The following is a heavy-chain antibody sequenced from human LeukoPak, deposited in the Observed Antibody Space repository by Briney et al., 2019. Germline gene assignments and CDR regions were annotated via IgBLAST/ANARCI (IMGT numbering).Heavy chain of an antibody. V-gene: IGHV1-2*06. CDR1: GYTFTGYY. CDR2: INPNSGGT. Sequence: ASVKVSCKASGYTFTGYYMHWVRQAPGQGLEWMGRINPNSGGTNYAQKFQGRVTMTRDTSISTAYMELSRLRSDDTAVYYCARQPLKYCSGGSCYSPWGPHHDYWGQGTLVTVSS. J-gene: IGHJ4*02. CDR3: ARQPLKYCSGGSCYSPWGPHHDY. D-gene: IGHD2-15*01.